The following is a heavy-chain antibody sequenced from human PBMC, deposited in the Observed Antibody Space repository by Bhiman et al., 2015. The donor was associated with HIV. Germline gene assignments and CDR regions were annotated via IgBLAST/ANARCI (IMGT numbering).Heavy chain of an antibody. CDR1: GFTFRTYS. Sequence: EVQLVESGGGLVKPGGSLRFSCAASGFTFRTYSMNWVRQAPGKGLEWVSSISSSSSYIYYADSVKGRFTISRDNAKNSLYLQMNSLRAEDTAVYYCARGSSSSLSAERFDPWGQGTLVTVSS. V-gene: IGHV3-21*01. CDR3: ARGSSSSLSAERFDP. J-gene: IGHJ5*02. D-gene: IGHD6-6*01. CDR2: ISSSSSYI.